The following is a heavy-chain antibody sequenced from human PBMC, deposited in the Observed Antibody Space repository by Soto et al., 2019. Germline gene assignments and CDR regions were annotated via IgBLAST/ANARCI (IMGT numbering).Heavy chain of an antibody. J-gene: IGHJ4*02. Sequence: HPGGSLRLSCAASGLTFSSYAMSWVRQAPGKGLEWVSAISGSGGSTYYADSVKGRFTISRDNSKNTLYLQMNSLRAEDTAVYYCAKEGIAAAGTYLDYWGQGTLVTVSS. CDR3: AKEGIAAAGTYLDY. V-gene: IGHV3-23*01. CDR2: ISGSGGST. CDR1: GLTFSSYA. D-gene: IGHD6-13*01.